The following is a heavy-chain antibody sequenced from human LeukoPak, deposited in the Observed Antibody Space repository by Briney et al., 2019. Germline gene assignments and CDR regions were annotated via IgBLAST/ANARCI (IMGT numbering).Heavy chain of an antibody. J-gene: IGHJ4*02. D-gene: IGHD4-17*01. CDR2: INPNSGGT. Sequence: ASVKDSCKASGYTFTGYYMHWVRQAPGQGLEWMGWINPNSGGTNYAQKFQGRVTMTRDTSISTAYMELSRLRSDDTAVYYCARDRSRVTTVTSYYFDYWGQGTLVTVSS. CDR3: ARDRSRVTTVTSYYFDY. V-gene: IGHV1-2*02. CDR1: GYTFTGYY.